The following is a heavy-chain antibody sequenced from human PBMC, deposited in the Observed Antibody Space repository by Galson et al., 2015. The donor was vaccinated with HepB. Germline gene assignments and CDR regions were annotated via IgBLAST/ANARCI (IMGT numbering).Heavy chain of an antibody. D-gene: IGHD5-24*01. CDR3: ASLETRGMTTMPFDY. V-gene: IGHV3-30-3*02. Sequence: SLRLSCAAPGIPFSHYAFHWVRQAPGKGLEGWALIPCDGCNEYYADTLKGRFTISRDKSKNTLSLQMNNMRGEDTALYYCASLETRGMTTMPFDYWGQGTLVTVSS. CDR2: IPCDGCNE. J-gene: IGHJ4*02. CDR1: GIPFSHYA.